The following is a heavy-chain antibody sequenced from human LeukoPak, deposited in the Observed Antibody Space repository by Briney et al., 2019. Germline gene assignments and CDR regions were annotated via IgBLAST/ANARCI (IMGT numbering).Heavy chain of an antibody. CDR1: GNTFSSYG. J-gene: IGHJ4*02. CDR2: ISGYNGNT. Sequence: ASVKVSCKASGNTFSSYGFSWVRQAPGQGLEWMGWISGYNGNTKYEEKFQDRVTMTTDTSTNTAYMELRSLRSDDTATYYCATGYPKRRPSDMLTVPLFDYWGQGTLVTVSS. CDR3: ATGYPKRRPSDMLTVPLFDY. V-gene: IGHV1-18*01. D-gene: IGHD3-9*01.